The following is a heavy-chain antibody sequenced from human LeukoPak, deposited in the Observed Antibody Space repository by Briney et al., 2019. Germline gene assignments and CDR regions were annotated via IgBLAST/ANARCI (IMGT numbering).Heavy chain of an antibody. CDR2: ISAYNGNT. D-gene: IGHD3-22*01. Sequence: ASVKVSCKVSGYTLTELSMHWVRQAPGKGLEWMGWISAYNGNTNYAQELQGRVTMTTDTSTSTAYMELRSLRSDDTAVYYCARDRDAYYYDSSGFSPPDPWGQGTLVTVSS. J-gene: IGHJ5*02. CDR3: ARDRDAYYYDSSGFSPPDP. CDR1: GYTLTELS. V-gene: IGHV1-18*01.